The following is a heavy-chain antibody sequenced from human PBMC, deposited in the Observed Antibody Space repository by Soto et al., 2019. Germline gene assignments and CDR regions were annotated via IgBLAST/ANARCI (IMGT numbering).Heavy chain of an antibody. J-gene: IGHJ4*02. V-gene: IGHV3-30-3*01. D-gene: IGHD1-26*01. Sequence: PGGSLRLSCAASGFTFSSYAMHWVRQAPGKGLEWVALISSDGSNKYYADSVKGRFTISRDNSKNTLYLQMDSLRAEDTAVYYCARDPRIVGAPRSYFNYWGQGTLVTVSS. CDR3: ARDPRIVGAPRSYFNY. CDR1: GFTFSSYA. CDR2: ISSDGSNK.